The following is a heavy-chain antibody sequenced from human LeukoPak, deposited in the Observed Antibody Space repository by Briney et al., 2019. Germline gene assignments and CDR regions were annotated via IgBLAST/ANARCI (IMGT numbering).Heavy chain of an antibody. Sequence: PGGSLRLSCAASGFTVSSNYMSWVRQAPGKGLEWVSIFYSGGSTYYADSVKGRFTFSRDISKNTLYLQMNSLRAEDTAVYYCARVLGSGYVDYWGQGTLVTVSS. J-gene: IGHJ4*02. CDR3: ARVLGSGYVDY. V-gene: IGHV3-53*01. CDR1: GFTVSSNY. CDR2: FYSGGST. D-gene: IGHD7-27*01.